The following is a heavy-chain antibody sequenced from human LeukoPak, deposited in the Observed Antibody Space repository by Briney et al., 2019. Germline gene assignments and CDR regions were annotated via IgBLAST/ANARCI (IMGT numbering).Heavy chain of an antibody. CDR3: ARIRRDGYNYDY. J-gene: IGHJ4*02. V-gene: IGHV4-30-4*01. D-gene: IGHD5-24*01. CDR1: GGSISSGDYY. CDR2: IYYSGST. Sequence: SETLSLTCTVSGGSISSGDYYWSWIRQPPGKGLEWIGYIYYSGSTYYNPSLKSRVTISVDTPKNQFSLKLSSVTAADTAVYYCARIRRDGYNYDYWGQGTLVTVSS.